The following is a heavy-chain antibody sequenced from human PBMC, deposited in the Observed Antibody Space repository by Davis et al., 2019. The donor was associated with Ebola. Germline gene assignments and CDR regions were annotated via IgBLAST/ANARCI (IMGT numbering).Heavy chain of an antibody. V-gene: IGHV4-61*01. D-gene: IGHD6-19*01. CDR2: IYYTGST. CDR1: GGSVSSGSYY. Sequence: MPSETLSLTCTVSGGSVSSGSYYWSWIRQPPGKGLEWIGHIYYTGSTNYNPSLKSRVTISVDTSKNQFSLKLSSVTAADTAVYYCARGGIAVAGPDYWGQGTLVTVSS. J-gene: IGHJ4*02. CDR3: ARGGIAVAGPDY.